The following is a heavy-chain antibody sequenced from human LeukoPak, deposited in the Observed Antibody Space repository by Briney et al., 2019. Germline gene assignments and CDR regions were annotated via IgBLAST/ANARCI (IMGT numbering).Heavy chain of an antibody. Sequence: GESLKISCKGSGDSFTSYWIGWVRQMPGKGLEWMGIIYLGDSDTKYSPSFQGQVTISADKSISTAYLHWSNLKVSDTAMYYCARASRGLFDYWGQGTLVTVSS. CDR3: ARASRGLFDY. V-gene: IGHV5-51*01. D-gene: IGHD3-10*01. CDR1: GDSFTSYW. J-gene: IGHJ4*02. CDR2: IYLGDSDT.